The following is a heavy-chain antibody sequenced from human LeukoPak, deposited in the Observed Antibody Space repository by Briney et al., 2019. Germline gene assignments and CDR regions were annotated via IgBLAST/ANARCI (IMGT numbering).Heavy chain of an antibody. V-gene: IGHV4-59*08. Sequence: SETLSLTCTVSGGSISSYYWSWIRQPPGKGLEWIGYIYYSGSTNYNPSLKSRVTISVDTSKNQFSLRLTSVTAADTAVYYCARHIRGYSYGPFDYWGQGSLVTVSS. CDR2: IYYSGST. CDR1: GGSISSYY. CDR3: ARHIRGYSYGPFDY. J-gene: IGHJ4*02. D-gene: IGHD5-18*01.